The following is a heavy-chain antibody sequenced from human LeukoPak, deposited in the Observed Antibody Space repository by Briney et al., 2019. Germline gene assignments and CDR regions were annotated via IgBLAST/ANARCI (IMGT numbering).Heavy chain of an antibody. V-gene: IGHV4-34*01. CDR1: GGSFSGYY. CDR3: ARADDSSGYLFDY. Sequence: SETLSLTCAVYGGSFSGYYWSWIRQPPGKGLEWIGEINHSGSTNYNPSLKSRVTISVDTSKNQFSLKLSSVTAADTAVYYCARADDSSGYLFDYWGQGTPVTVSS. CDR2: INHSGST. D-gene: IGHD3-22*01. J-gene: IGHJ4*02.